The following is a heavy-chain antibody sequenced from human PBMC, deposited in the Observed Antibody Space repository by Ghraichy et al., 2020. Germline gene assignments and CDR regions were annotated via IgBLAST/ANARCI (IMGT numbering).Heavy chain of an antibody. Sequence: SETLSLTCAVYGGSFSGYYWSWIRQPPGKGLEWIGEINHSGSTNYNPSLKSRVTISVDTSKNQFSLKLSSVTAADTAVYYCARGRGSGSTKRAWGVDPWGQGTLVTVSS. CDR1: GGSFSGYY. CDR3: ARGRGSGSTKRAWGVDP. D-gene: IGHD3-10*01. J-gene: IGHJ5*02. CDR2: INHSGST. V-gene: IGHV4-34*01.